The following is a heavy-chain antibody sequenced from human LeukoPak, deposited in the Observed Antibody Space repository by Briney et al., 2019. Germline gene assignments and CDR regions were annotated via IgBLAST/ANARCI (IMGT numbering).Heavy chain of an antibody. V-gene: IGHV1-2*02. CDR3: ARAYSYDTSGSKRSHFDY. J-gene: IGHJ4*02. CDR1: GYTFTGYY. Sequence: ASVKVSCKASGYTFTGYYMHWVRQAPGQGLEWMGWINPNSGGTNYAQKFQGRVTMTTDTSTTTAYMELRSLRSDDTAVYYCARAYSYDTSGSKRSHFDYWGQGTLVAVSS. D-gene: IGHD3-22*01. CDR2: INPNSGGT.